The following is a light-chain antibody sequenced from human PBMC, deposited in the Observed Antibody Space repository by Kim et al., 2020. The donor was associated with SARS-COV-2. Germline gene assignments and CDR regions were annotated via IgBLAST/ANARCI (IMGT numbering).Light chain of an antibody. J-gene: IGLJ2*01. V-gene: IGLV3-19*01. Sequence: SSELTQDPAVSVALGQTVRITCQGDSLRSYYATWYQQKPGQAPIVVIYGKDNRPSGIPDRFSGSSSGNTAYLTITGTQAGDEADYYCNSRDSNDNVVFGGGTKVTVL. CDR1: SLRSYY. CDR2: GKD. CDR3: NSRDSNDNVV.